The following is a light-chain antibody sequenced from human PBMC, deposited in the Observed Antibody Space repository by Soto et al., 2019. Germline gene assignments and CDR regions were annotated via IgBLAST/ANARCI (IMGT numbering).Light chain of an antibody. J-gene: IGLJ2*01. CDR1: SSNIGAGYD. CDR2: GNS. V-gene: IGLV1-40*01. Sequence: QSVLTQPPSVSGAPGQRVTISCTGSSSNIGAGYDVHWYQQLPGTAPKLLIYGNSNRPSGVPDRISGSKSGTSASLAISGLQAEDEADYYCQSFDSSLSGCVFGGGTKVTVL. CDR3: QSFDSSLSGCV.